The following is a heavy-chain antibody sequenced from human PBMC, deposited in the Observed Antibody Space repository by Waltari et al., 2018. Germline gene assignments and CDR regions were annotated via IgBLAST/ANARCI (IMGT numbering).Heavy chain of an antibody. J-gene: IGHJ4*02. CDR2: IYHSGST. CDR3: ASPLVNGDHLGF. D-gene: IGHD2-15*01. CDR1: GGPISSSSYY. Sequence: QLQLQESGPGLVKSSETLSLTCTVSGGPISSSSYYWGWIRQPPGKGLEWIGSIYHSGSTYYNPSLRMRVTISIDTPKNQFSLKLNSVTAADTAVYYWASPLVNGDHLGFWGQGTLVTVSS. V-gene: IGHV4-39*01.